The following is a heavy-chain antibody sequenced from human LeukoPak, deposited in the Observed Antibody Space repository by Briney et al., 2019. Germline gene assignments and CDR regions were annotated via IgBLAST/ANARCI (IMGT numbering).Heavy chain of an antibody. CDR2: ITLYNGNT. CDR1: GYTFTYCS. J-gene: IGHJ5*02. CDR3: YSKGRLGWRVVNWFDP. Sequence: ASVKVSCKASGYTFTYCSLHWLQQAPGQGLERMRCITLYNGNTNYAKKFQGRVTITRDMSLSTAYIELSSLRFRDAILTGYYSKGRLGWRVVNWFDPWGQGTLVTVSS. D-gene: IGHD3-9*01. V-gene: IGHV1-68*01.